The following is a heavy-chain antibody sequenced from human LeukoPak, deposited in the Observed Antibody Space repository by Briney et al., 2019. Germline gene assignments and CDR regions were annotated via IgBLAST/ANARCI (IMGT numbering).Heavy chain of an antibody. CDR3: ARDSGAVEATGVGFDY. CDR2: IYTSGST. D-gene: IGHD1-26*01. V-gene: IGHV4-61*02. J-gene: IGHJ4*02. CDR1: GGSISSGSYY. Sequence: PSQTLSHTCTVSGGSISSGSYYWNWIRQPAGKGLEWIGRIYTSGSTNYNPSLKSRVTISVDTSKNQFSLKLSSVTAADTAVYYCARDSGAVEATGVGFDYWGQGTLVTVSS.